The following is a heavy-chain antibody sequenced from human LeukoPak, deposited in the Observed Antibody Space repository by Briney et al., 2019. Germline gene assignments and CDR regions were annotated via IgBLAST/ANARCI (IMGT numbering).Heavy chain of an antibody. D-gene: IGHD3-10*01. CDR2: VSGSGTST. CDR3: ARDRSLYYNDGGVYYGY. V-gene: IGHV3-23*01. Sequence: GGSLRLSCAGSGFPFSSYVMAGVRQAPGKGLEWVSSVSGSGTSTYYADSVRGRFTISRDNDKNTLDLQMNSLRAEDTALYYCARDRSLYYNDGGVYYGYWGQGILVTVSS. CDR1: GFPFSSYV. J-gene: IGHJ4*02.